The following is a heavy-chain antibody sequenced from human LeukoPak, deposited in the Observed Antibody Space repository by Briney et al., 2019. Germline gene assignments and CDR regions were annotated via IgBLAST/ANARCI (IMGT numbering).Heavy chain of an antibody. CDR3: ARHGPYWAVAGPEEI. CDR2: IYYSGST. CDR1: GGSISSSSYY. J-gene: IGHJ3*02. V-gene: IGHV4-39*01. D-gene: IGHD6-19*01. Sequence: SETLSLTCTVSGGSISSSSYYWGWIRQPPGKGLEWTGSIYYSGSTYYNPSLKSRVTISVDTSKNQFSLKLSSVTAADTAVYYCARHGPYWAVAGPEEIWGQGTMVTVSS.